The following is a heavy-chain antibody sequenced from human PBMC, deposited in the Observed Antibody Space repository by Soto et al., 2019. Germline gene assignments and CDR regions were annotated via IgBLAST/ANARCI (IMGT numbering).Heavy chain of an antibody. D-gene: IGHD1-26*01. J-gene: IGHJ3*02. CDR2: IYYSGAT. CDR1: GGTISSWY. CDR3: ARTWASGSQRHAFDI. V-gene: IGHV4-59*12. Sequence: SETLSLTCTVSGGTISSWYWSWIRQPPGKGLEWIGYIYYSGATDYNPSLKSRVTMSVDTSKNQFSLKLSSVTAVDTAVYYCARTWASGSQRHAFDIWGQGTMVTVSS.